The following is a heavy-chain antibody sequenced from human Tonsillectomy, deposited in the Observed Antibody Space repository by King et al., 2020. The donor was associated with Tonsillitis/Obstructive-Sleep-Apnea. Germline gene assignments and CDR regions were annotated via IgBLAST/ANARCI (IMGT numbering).Heavy chain of an antibody. CDR1: GGSISSSSYY. D-gene: IGHD6-6*01. CDR3: EAIAARPSSDYYYYYMDV. V-gene: IGHV4-39*01. Sequence: VQLQESGPGLVKPSETLSLTCTVSGGSISSSSYYWGWIRQPPGKGLEWIGSIYYSGSTYYNPSLKSRVTISVDTSKNQFSLKLSSVTAADTAVYYCEAIAARPSSDYYYYYMDVWGKGTTVTVSS. J-gene: IGHJ6*03. CDR2: IYYSGST.